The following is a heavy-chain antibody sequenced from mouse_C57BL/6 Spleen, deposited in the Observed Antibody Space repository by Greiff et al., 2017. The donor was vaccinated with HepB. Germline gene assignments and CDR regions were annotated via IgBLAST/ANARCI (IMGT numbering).Heavy chain of an antibody. J-gene: IGHJ2*01. CDR1: GFTFSSYA. CDR2: ISDGGSYT. V-gene: IGHV5-4*01. D-gene: IGHD2-3*01. CDR3: ARDDGYYPYYFDY. Sequence: DVMLVESGGGLVKPGGSLKLSCAASGFTFSSYAMSWVRQTPEKRLEWVATISDGGSYTYYPDNVKGRFTISRDNAKNNLYLQMSHLKSEDTAMYYCARDDGYYPYYFDYWGQGTTLTVSS.